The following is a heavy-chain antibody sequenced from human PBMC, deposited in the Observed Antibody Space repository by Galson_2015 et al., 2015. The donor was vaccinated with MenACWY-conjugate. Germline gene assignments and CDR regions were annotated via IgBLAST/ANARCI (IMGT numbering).Heavy chain of an antibody. J-gene: IGHJ4*02. CDR1: GFSFATFD. CDR2: ISGRGGST. CDR3: VKGGWLDD. D-gene: IGHD2-15*01. V-gene: IGHV3-23*01. Sequence: SLRLSCAAYGFSFATFDMSWGRLAPGKGLEWVSFISGRGGSTHYADSVKGRFTISRDNSKNTLYLQMSSLRAEDTAVYYCVKGGWLDDWGQGSLVTVSS.